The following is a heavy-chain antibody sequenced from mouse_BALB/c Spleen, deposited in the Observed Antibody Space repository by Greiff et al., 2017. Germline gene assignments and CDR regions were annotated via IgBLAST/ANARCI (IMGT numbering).Heavy chain of an antibody. D-gene: IGHD2-4*01. J-gene: IGHJ1*01. CDR1: GYSITSDYA. CDR2: ISYSGST. CDR3: ATGDYDADWYFDV. V-gene: IGHV3-2*02. Sequence: EVQLQQSGPGLVKPSQSLSLTCTVTGYSITSDYAWNWIRQFPGNKLEWMGYISYSGSTSYNPSLKSRISITRDTSKNQFFLQLNSVTTEDTATYYCATGDYDADWYFDVWGAGTTVTVSS.